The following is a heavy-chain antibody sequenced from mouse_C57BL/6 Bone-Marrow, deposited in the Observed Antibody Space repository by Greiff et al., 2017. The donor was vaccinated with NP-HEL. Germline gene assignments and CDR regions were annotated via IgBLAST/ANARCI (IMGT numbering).Heavy chain of an antibody. CDR1: GFTFSDYG. V-gene: IGHV5-17*01. CDR3: ARGMGDYGGWYFDV. CDR2: ISSGSSTI. Sequence: DVKLVESGGGLVKPGGSLKLSCAASGFTFSDYGMHWVRQDPEKGLEWVAYISSGSSTIYYADTVKGRFTISRDNAKNTLFLQMTSLRSEDTAMYYCARGMGDYGGWYFDVWGTGTTVTVSS. D-gene: IGHD1-1*01. J-gene: IGHJ1*03.